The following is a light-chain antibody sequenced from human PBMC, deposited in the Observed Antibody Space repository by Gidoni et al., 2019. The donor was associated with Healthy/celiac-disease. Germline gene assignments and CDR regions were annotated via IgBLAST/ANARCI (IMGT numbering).Light chain of an antibody. J-gene: IGKJ4*01. Sequence: EIGLTQSPANLSLSPGDRATLSCRASQSVSSYFAWYQQKPGQAPRLLIYDASNRATGIPAMFSGSGSGTDFTLTISSLEPEDFAVYYCQQRSNWPPLTFGGGTKVEIK. V-gene: IGKV3-11*01. CDR2: DAS. CDR1: QSVSSY. CDR3: QQRSNWPPLT.